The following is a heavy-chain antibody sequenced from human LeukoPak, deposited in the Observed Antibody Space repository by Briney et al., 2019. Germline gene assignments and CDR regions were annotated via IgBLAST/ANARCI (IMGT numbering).Heavy chain of an antibody. CDR3: ARLSRGVGAAKTFDY. CDR2: IFYSGKA. Sequence: PSETLSLTCTISTGSLSTYHWSWIRQPPGKPLEWIGHIFYSGKANYNPSLTSRVTMSVDTSKDQFSLRLTSVTAADTAVYYCARLSRGVGAAKTFDYWGQGILVTVSS. CDR1: TGSLSTYH. J-gene: IGHJ4*02. V-gene: IGHV4-59*08. D-gene: IGHD1-26*01.